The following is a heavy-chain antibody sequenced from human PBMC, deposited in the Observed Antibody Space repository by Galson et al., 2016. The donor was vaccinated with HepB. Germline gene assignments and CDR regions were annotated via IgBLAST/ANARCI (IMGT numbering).Heavy chain of an antibody. J-gene: IGHJ4*02. CDR3: AKLDCGRDCPRDD. CDR2: ISYDGGDK. V-gene: IGHV3-30*19. CDR1: GFTFSRYG. D-gene: IGHD2-21*02. Sequence: SLRLSCAASGFTFSRYGMHWVRQAPGKGLEWVAVISYDGGDKHYADSVKGRFTVSRDNSKNTLFRQMNSLRVEDTAVYYCAKLDCGRDCPRDDWGQGTQVTVS.